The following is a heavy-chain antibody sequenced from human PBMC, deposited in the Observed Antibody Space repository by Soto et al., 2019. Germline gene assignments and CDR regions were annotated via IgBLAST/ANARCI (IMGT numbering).Heavy chain of an antibody. CDR1: GFSFDSYS. CDR3: ARDPDLIEAAGNYFDY. J-gene: IGHJ4*02. CDR2: VSFDGVNK. V-gene: IGHV3-30*03. Sequence: GGSLRLSCAASGFSFDSYSMHWVRQAPGKGLEWVAVVSFDGVNKHYRDSVKGRFTISRDIAKNMLYLQMTSLRLEDTALYYCARDPDLIEAAGNYFDYWGQGTLVTVSS. D-gene: IGHD6-13*01.